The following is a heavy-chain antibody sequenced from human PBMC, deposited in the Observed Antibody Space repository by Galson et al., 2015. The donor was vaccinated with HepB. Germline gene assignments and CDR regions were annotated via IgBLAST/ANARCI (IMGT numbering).Heavy chain of an antibody. CDR1: GGSISNDNYW. CDR2: IHHSGST. Sequence: SETLSLTCAVSGGSISNDNYWWTWVRQPPGKGLEWIGEIHHSGSTNYNPSLKSRVTISVDKSKNQFSLKLTSVTAADTAMYYCARGTDGDYGYWGQGTLVTVSS. CDR3: ARGTDGDYGY. D-gene: IGHD4-17*01. J-gene: IGHJ4*02. V-gene: IGHV4-4*02.